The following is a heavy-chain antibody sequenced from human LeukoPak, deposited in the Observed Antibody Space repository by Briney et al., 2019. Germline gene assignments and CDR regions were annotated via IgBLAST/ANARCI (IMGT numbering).Heavy chain of an antibody. CDR3: ARDRIQLWFYGMDV. J-gene: IGHJ6*04. V-gene: IGHV3-30*04. CDR1: GFTFSSYA. Sequence: GRSPRLSCAASGFTFSSYAMHWVRQAPGKGLEWVAVISYDGSNKYYADSVKGRFTISRDNSKNTLYLQMNSLRAEDTAVYYCARDRIQLWFYGMDVWGKGTTVTVSS. D-gene: IGHD5-18*01. CDR2: ISYDGSNK.